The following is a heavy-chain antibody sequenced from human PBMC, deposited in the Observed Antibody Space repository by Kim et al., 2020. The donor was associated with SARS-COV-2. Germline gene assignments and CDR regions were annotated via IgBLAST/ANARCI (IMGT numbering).Heavy chain of an antibody. Sequence: YSHSLQGHVTIPADKSISTAYLQWSSRKAADPAMYYCARHCQLSAPLFDYWGQGTLVTVSS. CDR3: ARHCQLSAPLFDY. J-gene: IGHJ4*02. V-gene: IGHV5-10-1*01. D-gene: IGHD2-2*01.